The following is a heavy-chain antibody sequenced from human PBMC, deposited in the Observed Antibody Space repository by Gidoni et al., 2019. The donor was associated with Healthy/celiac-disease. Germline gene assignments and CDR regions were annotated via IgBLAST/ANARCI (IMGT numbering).Heavy chain of an antibody. J-gene: IGHJ5*02. V-gene: IGHV4-39*01. CDR3: ARHRDIAAAGELNWFDP. CDR2: IYYSGST. D-gene: IGHD6-13*01. CDR1: VGSISSSSYY. Sequence: QLQLQESGPGLVKPSETLSLTCTVPVGSISSSSYYWGWIRQPPGKGLEWIGSIYYSGSTYYNPSLKSRVTISVDTSKNQFSLKLSSVTAADTAVYYCARHRDIAAAGELNWFDPWGQGTLVTVSS.